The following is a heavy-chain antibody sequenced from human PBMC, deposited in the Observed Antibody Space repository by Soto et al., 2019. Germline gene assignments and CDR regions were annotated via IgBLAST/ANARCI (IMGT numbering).Heavy chain of an antibody. J-gene: IGHJ4*02. V-gene: IGHV4-31*03. CDR1: VGSFSSGGYY. CDR2: IYYSGTT. D-gene: IGHD2-8*01. Sequence: PSETLSLTCPVSVGSFSSGGYYWSWILQHPGTGLEWIGYIYYSGTTYFNPSLKSRASISLDTSKNEFSLKLTSVTAADTAVYYCARRALPQCINGVCYKDGFWDYWGQGALVTVSS. CDR3: ARRALPQCINGVCYKDGFWDY.